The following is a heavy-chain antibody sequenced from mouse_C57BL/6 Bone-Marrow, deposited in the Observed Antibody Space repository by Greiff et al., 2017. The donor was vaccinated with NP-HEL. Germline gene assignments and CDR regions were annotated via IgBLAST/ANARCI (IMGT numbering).Heavy chain of an antibody. CDR3: TRENYCGRWFDY. V-gene: IGHV1-15*01. D-gene: IGHD1-1*01. J-gene: IGHJ2*01. Sequence: QVQLQQSGAELVRPGASVTLSCKASGYTFTDYEMHWVKQTPVHGLEWIGAIDPETGGTAYNQKFKGKAILTADKSSSTAYMQLRSLTSEDSAVYYCTRENYCGRWFDYWGQGTTLTVSS. CDR1: GYTFTDYE. CDR2: IDPETGGT.